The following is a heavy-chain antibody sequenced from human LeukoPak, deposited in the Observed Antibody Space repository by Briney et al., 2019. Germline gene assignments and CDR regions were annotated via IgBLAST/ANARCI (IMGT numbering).Heavy chain of an antibody. Sequence: PGGSLRLSCAASGFTFSGYYMSWIRQAPGKGLEWVSYISSSGSTIYYADSVKGRFTISRDNAKNSLYLQMNSLRAEDTAVYYCARGRGYCSSTSCYRRRMTSQFDYWGQGTLVTVSS. V-gene: IGHV3-11*01. CDR2: ISSSGSTI. CDR1: GFTFSGYY. D-gene: IGHD2-2*02. J-gene: IGHJ4*02. CDR3: ARGRGYCSSTSCYRRRMTSQFDY.